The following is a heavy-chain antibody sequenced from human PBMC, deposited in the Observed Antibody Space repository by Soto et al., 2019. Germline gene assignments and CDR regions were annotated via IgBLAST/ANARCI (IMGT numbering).Heavy chain of an antibody. D-gene: IGHD1-1*01. CDR1: GGSISSGNYY. CDR2: ISYSWST. V-gene: IGHV4-30-4*01. J-gene: IGHJ4*02. Sequence: PSETPSLTCTVSGGSISSGNYYWSWIRQPPGKGLEWIGFISYSWSTYYSTSLKSRVTISVDTSKSQFSLNLSFVTAADTAVYYCDTTGNPPTRLHFFEYWGQALLVTVP. CDR3: DTTGNPPTRLHFFEY.